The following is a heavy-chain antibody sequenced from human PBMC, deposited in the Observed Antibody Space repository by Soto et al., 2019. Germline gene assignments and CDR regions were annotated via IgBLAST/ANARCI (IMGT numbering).Heavy chain of an antibody. CDR1: GFTFRSYA. CDR2: ISYDGSNQ. Sequence: GGSLRLSCAASGFTFRSYAMHWVRQAPGKGLEWVAVISYDGSNQYYADSVKGRFTISRDNSKNTLYLQMNGLRPEDTAVYYCAKETSRFAVPAALDYWGQGTLVTVSS. CDR3: AKETSRFAVPAALDY. V-gene: IGHV3-30*18. D-gene: IGHD2-2*01. J-gene: IGHJ4*02.